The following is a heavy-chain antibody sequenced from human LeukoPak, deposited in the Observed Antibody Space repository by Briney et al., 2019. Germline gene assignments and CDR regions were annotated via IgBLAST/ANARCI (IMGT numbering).Heavy chain of an antibody. CDR1: GFTFSSYS. CDR3: ARDDDSSGY. V-gene: IGHV3-48*01. J-gene: IGHJ4*02. CDR2: ISSSSSTI. Sequence: GGSLRLSCAASGFTFSSYSMNWVRQAPGKGLEWVSYISSSSSTIYYADPVKGRFTISRDNAKNSLYLQMNSLRAENTAVYYCARDDDSSGYWGQGTLVTVSS. D-gene: IGHD3-22*01.